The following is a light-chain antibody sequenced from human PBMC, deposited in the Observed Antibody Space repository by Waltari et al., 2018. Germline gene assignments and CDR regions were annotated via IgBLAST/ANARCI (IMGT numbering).Light chain of an antibody. J-gene: IGLJ2*01. CDR3: CSYTGSYTFGGV. CDR2: DVS. V-gene: IGLV2-11*01. Sequence: QSALTQPRSVSGSPGQSVTISCTGTSSDGGGYSYVSWYQHYPGKAPKLMIYDVSKRPSGVPDRFSGSKSGNTASLTISGLQAEDEADYYCCSYTGSYTFGGVFGGGTKLTVL. CDR1: SSDGGGYSY.